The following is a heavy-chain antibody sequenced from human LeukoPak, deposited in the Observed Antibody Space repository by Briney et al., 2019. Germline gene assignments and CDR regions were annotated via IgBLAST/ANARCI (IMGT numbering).Heavy chain of an antibody. CDR1: GFTFSSYA. Sequence: GGSLRLSCAASGFTFSSYAMHWVRQAPGKGLEWVAVISYDGSNKYYADSVKGRFTISRDNSKNTLYLQMNSLRAEDTAVYYCARAGSGSYSSLDYWGQGTLVTVSS. D-gene: IGHD1-26*01. CDR3: ARAGSGSYSSLDY. CDR2: ISYDGSNK. J-gene: IGHJ4*02. V-gene: IGHV3-30-3*01.